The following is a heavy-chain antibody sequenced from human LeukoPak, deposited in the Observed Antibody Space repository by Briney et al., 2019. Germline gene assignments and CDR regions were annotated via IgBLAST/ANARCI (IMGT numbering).Heavy chain of an antibody. D-gene: IGHD3-3*01. Sequence: PGGSLRLSCAASGFTFSSYAMSWVRQAPGKGLEWVSAISGSGGSTYYADSVKGRFTISRDNSKNTLYLQMNSLRAEHTAVYYCAKDHYDFWSGYYNGGPFDYWGQGTLVTVSS. CDR1: GFTFSSYA. V-gene: IGHV3-23*01. CDR2: ISGSGGST. CDR3: AKDHYDFWSGYYNGGPFDY. J-gene: IGHJ4*02.